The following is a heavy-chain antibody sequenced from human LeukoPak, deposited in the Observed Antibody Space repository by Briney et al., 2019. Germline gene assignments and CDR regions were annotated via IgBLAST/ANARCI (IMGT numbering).Heavy chain of an antibody. Sequence: ASVKVSCKASGYTFTSYHMHWVRQAPGQGLEWMGIINPSGGSTNYAQKFQGRVTMTRDTSISTAYMELSRLRSDDTAVYYCARDKTDPGDYYYDSSGYSHRYYYYYMDVWGKGTTVTISS. J-gene: IGHJ6*03. D-gene: IGHD3-22*01. CDR3: ARDKTDPGDYYYDSSGYSHRYYYYYMDV. CDR1: GYTFTSYH. CDR2: INPSGGST. V-gene: IGHV1-46*01.